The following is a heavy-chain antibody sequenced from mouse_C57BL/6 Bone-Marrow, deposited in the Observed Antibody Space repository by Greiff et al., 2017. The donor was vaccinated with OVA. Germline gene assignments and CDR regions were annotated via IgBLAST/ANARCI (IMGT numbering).Heavy chain of an antibody. CDR2: IDPETGGT. D-gene: IGHD1-1*01. Sequence: LQQSGAELVRPGASVTLSCKASGYTFTDYEMHWVKQTPVHGLEWIGAIDPETGGTAYNQKFKGKAILTADKSSSTAYMELRSLTSEDSAVYYCTRRYYGSSYFDYWGQGTTLTVSS. CDR1: GYTFTDYE. CDR3: TRRYYGSSYFDY. J-gene: IGHJ2*01. V-gene: IGHV1-15*01.